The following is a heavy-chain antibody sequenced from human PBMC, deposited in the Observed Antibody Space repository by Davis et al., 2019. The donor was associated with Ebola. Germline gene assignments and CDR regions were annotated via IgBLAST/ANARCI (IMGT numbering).Heavy chain of an antibody. CDR3: TTRIAAAGQGNYYYYGMDV. Sequence: HTGGSLRLSCAASGFTFSSYWMHWVRQAPGKGLVWVSRINSDGSSTSYADSVKGRFTISRDDSKNTAYLQMNSLKTEDTAVYYCTTRIAAAGQGNYYYYGMDVWGQGTTVTVSS. D-gene: IGHD6-13*01. V-gene: IGHV3-74*01. CDR1: GFTFSSYW. CDR2: INSDGSST. J-gene: IGHJ6*02.